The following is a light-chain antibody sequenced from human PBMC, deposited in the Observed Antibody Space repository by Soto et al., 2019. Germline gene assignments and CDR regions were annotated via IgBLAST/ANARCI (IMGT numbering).Light chain of an antibody. CDR1: QSIHTS. Sequence: EIVLTQSPGTLSLSPGEGATLSCRASQSIHTSLAWYQQKPGQPPRLVVYDSTLRANGVPDRFGGSRSGTEFTLTINNLEPEDFAVYYCQQRNVWPPITFGQGTRLEIK. J-gene: IGKJ5*01. V-gene: IGKV3-11*01. CDR3: QQRNVWPPIT. CDR2: DST.